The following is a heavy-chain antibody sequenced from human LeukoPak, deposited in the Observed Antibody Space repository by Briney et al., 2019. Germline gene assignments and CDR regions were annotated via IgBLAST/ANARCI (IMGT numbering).Heavy chain of an antibody. Sequence: SETLSLTCTVSGGSISTYYWSWIRQPPGKGLEWIGYIYYSGSTNYNPSLKSRVTISVDTSKTQFSLKLSSVTAADTAVYYCARSRGYSYGTTFLDYWGQGTLVTVSS. D-gene: IGHD5-18*01. CDR1: GGSISTYY. CDR3: ARSRGYSYGTTFLDY. J-gene: IGHJ4*02. V-gene: IGHV4-59*08. CDR2: IYYSGST.